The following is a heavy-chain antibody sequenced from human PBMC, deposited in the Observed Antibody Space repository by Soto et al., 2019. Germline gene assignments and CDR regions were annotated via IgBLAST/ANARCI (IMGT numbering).Heavy chain of an antibody. CDR2: IYYSGST. D-gene: IGHD2-15*01. J-gene: IGHJ3*02. CDR1: GGSISSYY. CDR3: ARLTSDIVVVVAATRSRAFDI. Sequence: SETLSLTCTVSGGSISSYYWSWIRQPPGKGLEWIGYIYYSGSTNYNPSLKSRVTISVDTSKNQFSLKLSSVTAADTAVYYCARLTSDIVVVVAATRSRAFDIWGQGTMVTVSS. V-gene: IGHV4-59*08.